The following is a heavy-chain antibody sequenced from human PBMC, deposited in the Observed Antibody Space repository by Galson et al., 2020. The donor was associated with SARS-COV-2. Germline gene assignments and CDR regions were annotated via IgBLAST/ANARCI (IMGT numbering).Heavy chain of an antibody. D-gene: IGHD3-16*01. V-gene: IGHV3-33*01. CDR1: GFTFSSYG. CDR3: ARDRGSLTHLDY. J-gene: IGHJ4*02. CDR2: IWYDGSNK. Sequence: GESLRLSCAASGFTFSSYGMHWVRQAPGKGLEWVAVIWYDGSNKYYADSVKGRFTISRDNSKNTLYLQMNSLRAEDTAVYYCARDRGSLTHLDYWGQGTLVTVSS.